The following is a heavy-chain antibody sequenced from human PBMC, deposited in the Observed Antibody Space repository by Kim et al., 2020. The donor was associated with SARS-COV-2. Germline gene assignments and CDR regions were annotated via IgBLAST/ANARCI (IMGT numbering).Heavy chain of an antibody. CDR2: IYYSGST. D-gene: IGHD6-13*01. J-gene: IGHJ4*02. CDR1: GDSITRNPHY. V-gene: IGHV4-39*01. Sequence: SETLSRTCTVSGDSITRNPHYWGWVRQPPGKGLDWIGSIYYSGSTNYNPSLESRVTISIDTSKNQFSLKVTSVTAADTAVYYCARPAAVNVIARHFGYWGRGTLVTVSS. CDR3: ARPAAVNVIARHFGY.